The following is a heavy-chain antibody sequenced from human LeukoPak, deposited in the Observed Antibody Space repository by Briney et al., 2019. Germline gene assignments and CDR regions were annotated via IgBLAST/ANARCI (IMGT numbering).Heavy chain of an antibody. CDR2: IKQDGSEK. D-gene: IGHD3-10*01. Sequence: GGSLRLSCAASGFSFSTYWMSWVRQAPGKGLEGVAIIKQDGSEKYYVDSVKGRLTISRENAKNSLYMQMRRLRDDDTAVYYCARDRGSYWGQGTLVTVYS. V-gene: IGHV3-7*01. J-gene: IGHJ4*02. CDR1: GFSFSTYW. CDR3: ARDRGSY.